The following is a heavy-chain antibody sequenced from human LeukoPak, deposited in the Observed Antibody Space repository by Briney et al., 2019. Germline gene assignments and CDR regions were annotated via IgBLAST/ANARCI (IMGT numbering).Heavy chain of an antibody. CDR3: ARDQEAFDY. CDR2: IYPRDGST. Sequence: ASVKVSCKASGGTFSSYAISWVRQAPGQGFEWMGMIYPRDGSTSYAQKFQGRVTVTRDTSTSTVHMELSGLRSEDTAVYYCARDQEAFDYWGQGTLVTVSS. V-gene: IGHV1-46*01. CDR1: GGTFSSYA. J-gene: IGHJ4*02.